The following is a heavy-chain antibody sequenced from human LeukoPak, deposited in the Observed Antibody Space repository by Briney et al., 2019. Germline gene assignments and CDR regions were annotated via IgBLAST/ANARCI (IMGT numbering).Heavy chain of an antibody. J-gene: IGHJ3*02. CDR3: AREIVGGYCSSTSCSDAFDI. CDR2: LFYSGST. Sequence: SETLSLTCTVSGVSISSYYWSWIRQPPGKGLEWIGYLFYSGSTNYNPSLKSRVTISVDTSKNQFSLKLSSVTAADTAVYYCAREIVGGYCSSTSCSDAFDIWGQGTMVTVSS. D-gene: IGHD2-2*01. V-gene: IGHV4-59*12. CDR1: GVSISSYY.